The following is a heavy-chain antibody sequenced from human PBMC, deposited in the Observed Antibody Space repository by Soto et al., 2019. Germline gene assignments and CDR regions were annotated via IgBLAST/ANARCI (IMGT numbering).Heavy chain of an antibody. J-gene: IGHJ4*02. V-gene: IGHV1-69*06. CDR3: ARVGGTGGYTYGLDY. CDR1: GGTFSSYA. Sequence: QVQLVQSGAEVKKPGSSVKVSCKASGGTFSSYAISWVRQAPGQGLEWMGGIIPVFGTGSYAQKVQGRVTITADKSTNTAYMELSSLRSEDTAVYFCARVGGTGGYTYGLDYWGQGTLVTVSS. D-gene: IGHD5-18*01. CDR2: IIPVFGTG.